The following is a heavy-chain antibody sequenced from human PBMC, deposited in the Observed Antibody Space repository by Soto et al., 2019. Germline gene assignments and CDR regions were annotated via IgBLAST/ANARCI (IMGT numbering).Heavy chain of an antibody. CDR3: ARDRAATIGDFDL. J-gene: IGHJ2*01. CDR1: GGSISSGGYY. CDR2: IYYSGST. V-gene: IGHV4-31*03. Sequence: SETLSLTCTVSGGSISSGGYYWSWIRQHPGKGPEWIGYIYYSGSTYYNPSLKSRVTISVDTSKNQFSLKLSSVTAADTAVYYCARDRAATIGDFDLWGRGTLVTVSS. D-gene: IGHD5-12*01.